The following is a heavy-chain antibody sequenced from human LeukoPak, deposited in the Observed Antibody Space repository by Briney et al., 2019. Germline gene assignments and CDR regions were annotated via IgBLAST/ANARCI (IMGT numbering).Heavy chain of an antibody. CDR1: GGSVSSGSYY. CDR2: IYYSGNS. CDR3: ARGFRVGTNWFDP. D-gene: IGHD1-26*01. V-gene: IGHV4-61*01. Sequence: SETLSLTCTVSGGSVSSGSYYWSWIRQSPGKGLEWIGYIYYSGNSNYNPSLKSRVTISVDTSKNQFSLKLSSVTAADTAVYYCARGFRVGTNWFDPWGQGTLVTVSS. J-gene: IGHJ5*02.